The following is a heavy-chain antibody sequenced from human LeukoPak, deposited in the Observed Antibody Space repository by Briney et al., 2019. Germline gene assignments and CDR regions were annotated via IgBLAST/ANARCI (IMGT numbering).Heavy chain of an antibody. CDR2: ISGRGTAT. CDR1: AFTFHNYA. J-gene: IGHJ5*01. CDR3: ARDPVHKVAGRPIAGNSFDS. Sequence: GGSLRLSCAASAFTFHNYAMTWVRQAPGKGPDWVSTISGRGTATAYADSVKGRFTISRDNSKNTLFLQMTGLTAEDTATYYCARDPVHKVAGRPIAGNSFDSWGQGTQVVVSS. V-gene: IGHV3-23*01. D-gene: IGHD6-6*01.